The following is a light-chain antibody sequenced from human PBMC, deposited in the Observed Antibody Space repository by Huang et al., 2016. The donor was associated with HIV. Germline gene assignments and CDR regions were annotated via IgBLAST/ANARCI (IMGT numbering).Light chain of an antibody. V-gene: IGKV1-5*03. CDR1: QNINTW. J-gene: IGKJ2*01. CDR2: RAS. Sequence: DIQMTQSPSTLSVSVGDRVTITCRASQNINTWLAWYQQKPGKAPKLLVYRASSLQIGVPSRFTGSGSGTEFTLTITSLQPDDLGTYYCQQYNTYLYTFGQGTKLEI. CDR3: QQYNTYLYT.